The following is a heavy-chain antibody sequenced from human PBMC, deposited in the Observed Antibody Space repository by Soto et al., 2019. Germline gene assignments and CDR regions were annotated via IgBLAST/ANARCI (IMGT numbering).Heavy chain of an antibody. V-gene: IGHV3-30-3*01. CDR3: ARGSLRADS. D-gene: IGHD3-22*01. CDR1: GFTFSSYA. J-gene: IGHJ4*02. Sequence: QVQLVESGGGVVQPGRSLRLSCAASGFTFSSYAMHWVRQAPGKGLEWVAVISYAGSNKYYADSVKGRFTISRDNSKNTLSLQMNSLRAEDTAVYYCARGSLRADSWGQGTLGTVSS. CDR2: ISYAGSNK.